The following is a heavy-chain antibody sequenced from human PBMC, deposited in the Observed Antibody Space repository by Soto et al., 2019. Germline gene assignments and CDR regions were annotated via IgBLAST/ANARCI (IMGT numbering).Heavy chain of an antibody. Sequence: QVQLVQSGAEVKKPGASVKVSCKASGYTFTSYDINWVRQATGQGLEWRGWMNPNSGNTCYAQKFQGRVTTTRNTDMSTNNMDVSSRRTEDAAVYYSARRGGGGIQLGGDWGQGTLGTV. D-gene: IGHD5-18*01. CDR1: GYTFTSYD. CDR3: ARRGGGGIQLGGD. J-gene: IGHJ4*02. V-gene: IGHV1-8*01. CDR2: MNPNSGNT.